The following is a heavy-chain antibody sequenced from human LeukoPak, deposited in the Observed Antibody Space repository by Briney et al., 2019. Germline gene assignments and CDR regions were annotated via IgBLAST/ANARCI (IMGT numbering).Heavy chain of an antibody. CDR2: ISWNGGRR. CDR3: ARDWGVAAPFFDH. Sequence: GGSLRLSCAASGFTFDDYGMSWVRQVPGKGLEWVSSISWNGGRRGYAESVKGRFTISRDNAKNSLYLQMDSLRAEDTALYYCARDWGVAAPFFDHWGQGTLVTVSS. CDR1: GFTFDDYG. J-gene: IGHJ4*02. D-gene: IGHD2-15*01. V-gene: IGHV3-20*04.